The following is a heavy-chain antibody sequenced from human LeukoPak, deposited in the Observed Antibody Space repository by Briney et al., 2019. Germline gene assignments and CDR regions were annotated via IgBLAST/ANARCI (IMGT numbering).Heavy chain of an antibody. D-gene: IGHD4-11*01. J-gene: IGHJ4*02. Sequence: PGGSLRLSCAASGFTFSSYSMNWVRQAPGKGLEWGSYISSSSSTIYYADSVKGRFTISRDNAKNSLYLQMNSLRAEDTAVYYCARGDYSNYPWNYWGQGTLVTVSS. CDR3: ARGDYSNYPWNY. V-gene: IGHV3-48*01. CDR1: GFTFSSYS. CDR2: ISSSSSTI.